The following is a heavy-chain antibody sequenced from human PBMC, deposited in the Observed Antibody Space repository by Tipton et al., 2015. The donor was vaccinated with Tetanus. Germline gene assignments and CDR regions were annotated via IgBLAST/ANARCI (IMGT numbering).Heavy chain of an antibody. CDR2: IYPGDSDT. D-gene: IGHD6-6*01. CDR3: ARLHLRTFASSSGY. J-gene: IGHJ4*02. V-gene: IGHV5-51*01. Sequence: QLVQSGAEVKKPGESLKISCQGSGYTFSSYWIGWVRQMPGKGLEWMGIIYPGDSDTRYSPSLQGHVTMSADKSMNTAYLQWSSLKASDTAMYYCARLHLRTFASSSGYWGQGSLVTVSS. CDR1: GYTFSSYW.